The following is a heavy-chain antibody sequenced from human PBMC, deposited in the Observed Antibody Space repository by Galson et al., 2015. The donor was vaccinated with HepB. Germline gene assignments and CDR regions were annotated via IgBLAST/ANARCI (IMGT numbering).Heavy chain of an antibody. CDR1: GYTFTSYG. V-gene: IGHV1-18*04. Sequence: SVKVSCKASGYTFTSYGLSWVRQAPGQGLEWMGWISAYNGNTNYAQKLQGRVTMTTDTSTSTAYMELRSLRSDDTAVYYCAREPSSGGIFDYWGQGTLVTVSS. CDR2: ISAYNGNT. D-gene: IGHD6-19*01. J-gene: IGHJ4*02. CDR3: AREPSSGGIFDY.